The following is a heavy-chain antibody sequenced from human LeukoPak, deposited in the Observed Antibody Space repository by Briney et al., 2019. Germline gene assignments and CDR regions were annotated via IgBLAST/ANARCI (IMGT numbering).Heavy chain of an antibody. J-gene: IGHJ6*02. CDR2: SSGSGAST. Sequence: GGSLRLSCAASGFTFSTFAMSWVRQAPGTGLEWFSCSSGSGASTYYADSVKGRFTISRDNSKNTLYLQMNSLRAEDTAVYYCAKFSPTPLLNYYYYGMDVWGQGTTVTVSS. CDR1: GFTFSTFA. CDR3: AKFSPTPLLNYYYYGMDV. V-gene: IGHV3-23*01.